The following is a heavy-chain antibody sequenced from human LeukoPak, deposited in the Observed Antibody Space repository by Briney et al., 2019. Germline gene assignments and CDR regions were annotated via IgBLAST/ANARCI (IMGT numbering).Heavy chain of an antibody. CDR3: ARGRTGHYYGSTFDY. V-gene: IGHV1-18*01. Sequence: GASVKVSCKASGYTFTSYGISWVRQAPGQGLEWMGWISAYNGNTNYAQKLQGRVTMTTDTSTSTAYMELRSLRSDDTAVYYCARGRTGHYYGSTFDYWGQGTLVTVSS. J-gene: IGHJ4*02. D-gene: IGHD3-10*01. CDR1: GYTFTSYG. CDR2: ISAYNGNT.